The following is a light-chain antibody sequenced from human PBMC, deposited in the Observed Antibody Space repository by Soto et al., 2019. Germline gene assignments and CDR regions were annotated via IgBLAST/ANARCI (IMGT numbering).Light chain of an antibody. CDR2: DTS. V-gene: IGKV3-15*01. Sequence: ETVMTQSPVTLSVSPGERATLSCRASQSVSSNLAWYQQKPGQAPRLLIYDTSTRATGIPARFSGSGSGTEFTLTISSLQSEDFAVYYCQQYNNWAPLTFGGGTKVEIK. CDR3: QQYNNWAPLT. J-gene: IGKJ4*01. CDR1: QSVSSN.